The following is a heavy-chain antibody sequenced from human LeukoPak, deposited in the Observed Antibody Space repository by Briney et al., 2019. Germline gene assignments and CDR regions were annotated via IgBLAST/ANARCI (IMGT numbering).Heavy chain of an antibody. CDR1: GYTFTSYD. D-gene: IGHD6-19*01. Sequence: EASVTVSCKASGYTFTSYDINWVRQAPGQGLEWMGWINPNSGGTNYAQKFQGRVTMTRDTSISTASMELSRLRSDDTAVYYCVRYSIAVAGPYNWFDPWGQGTLVTVSS. V-gene: IGHV1-2*02. J-gene: IGHJ5*02. CDR3: VRYSIAVAGPYNWFDP. CDR2: INPNSGGT.